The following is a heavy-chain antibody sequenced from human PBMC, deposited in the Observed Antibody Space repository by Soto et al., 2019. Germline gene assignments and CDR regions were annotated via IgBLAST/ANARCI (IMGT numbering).Heavy chain of an antibody. Sequence: HPGGSLRLSCSASGFTFSSYAMHWVRQAPGKGLEYVSAISSNGCSTYYADSVKGRFTISRDNSKNTLYLQMSSLRAEDTAVYYCVNMGYVWGSYRPPMDVWGQGTTVTVSS. D-gene: IGHD3-16*02. CDR3: VNMGYVWGSYRPPMDV. J-gene: IGHJ6*02. V-gene: IGHV3-64D*06. CDR1: GFTFSSYA. CDR2: ISSNGCST.